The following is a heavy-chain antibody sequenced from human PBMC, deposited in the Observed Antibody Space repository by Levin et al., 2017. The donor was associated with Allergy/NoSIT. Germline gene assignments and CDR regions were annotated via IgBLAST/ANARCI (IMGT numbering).Heavy chain of an antibody. V-gene: IGHV4-4*02. CDR1: GGSISSSNW. J-gene: IGHJ6*03. CDR3: AREGFWSGYSKQSYYNYMDV. CDR2: IFHSGST. D-gene: IGHD3-3*01. Sequence: SQTLSLTCAVSGGSISSSNWWSWVRQPPGTGLEWIGEIFHSGSTNCNPSLKSRVTMSVDKSKNQFSLKLSSVTAADTAVYYCAREGFWSGYSKQSYYNYMDVWGRGTTVTVSS.